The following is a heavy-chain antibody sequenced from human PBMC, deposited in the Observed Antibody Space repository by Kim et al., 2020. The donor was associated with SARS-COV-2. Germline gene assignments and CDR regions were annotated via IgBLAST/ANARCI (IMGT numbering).Heavy chain of an antibody. V-gene: IGHV3-48*04. J-gene: IGHJ6*01. CDR2: ISSSGSTE. Sequence: GGSLRLSCVASGFTFSDYGINWVRQVPGKGLEWVSYISSSGSTEYYADSVKGRFTIPRDNAKSSLFLRMNSLRVEDTAVCYCVRGESSAWYAFYYYCMDVGGRGTGDPVSS. CDR1: GFTFSDYG. CDR3: VRGESSAWYAFYYYCMDV. D-gene: IGHD6-13*01.